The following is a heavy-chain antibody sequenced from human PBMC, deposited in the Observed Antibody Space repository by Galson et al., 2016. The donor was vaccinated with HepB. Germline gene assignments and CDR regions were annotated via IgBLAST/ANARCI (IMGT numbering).Heavy chain of an antibody. Sequence: SVKVSCKASGYTFNTYNMHWVRQAPGQGLEWMGIIKPSGGNTIYAQKFQGRITMTSDTSTSTVYMELTSLRSEDTAVYYCARELDHSFYFDYWGQGTLLTVSS. J-gene: IGHJ4*02. V-gene: IGHV1-46*02. CDR2: IKPSGGNT. CDR1: GYTFNTYN. CDR3: ARELDHSFYFDY. D-gene: IGHD1-14*01.